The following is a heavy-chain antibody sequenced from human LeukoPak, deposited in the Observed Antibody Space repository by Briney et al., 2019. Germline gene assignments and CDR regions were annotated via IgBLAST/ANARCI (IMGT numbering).Heavy chain of an antibody. D-gene: IGHD3-3*01. CDR1: GYTFTSYG. CDR3: ARSLVRIPRSADDFLSGPMDV. J-gene: IGHJ6*02. Sequence: ASVKVSCKASGYTFTSYGISWVRQAPGQGLEWMGWISAYNGNTNYAQKLQGRVTMTSDTSTSTAYMELRSLRSDDTAVYYCARSLVRIPRSADDFLSGPMDVWGQGTTVTVSS. CDR2: ISAYNGNT. V-gene: IGHV1-18*01.